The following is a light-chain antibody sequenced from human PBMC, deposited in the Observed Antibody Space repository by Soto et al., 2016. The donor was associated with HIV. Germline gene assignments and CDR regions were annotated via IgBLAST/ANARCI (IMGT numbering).Light chain of an antibody. CDR3: QVWDTSSDAV. V-gene: IGLV3-21*03. CDR2: DDS. Sequence: SYELTQPPSVSVAPGKTANISCGGNNIGSKSVYWYQQKPGQAPVLVVYDDSDRPSGITERFSGSNSGNTATLTISRVEAGDEADYYCQVWDTSSDAVFGGGTKLTVL. J-gene: IGLJ2*01. CDR1: NIGSKS.